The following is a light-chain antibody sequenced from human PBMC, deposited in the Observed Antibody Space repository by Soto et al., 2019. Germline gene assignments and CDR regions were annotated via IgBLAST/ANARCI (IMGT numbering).Light chain of an antibody. V-gene: IGKV1-39*01. CDR2: GAS. Sequence: IQLTQSPSSLSASVGDTITITCRATQYIGNYLNWYQLKPGKAPNLLMYGASYLKSGVPTRFSGSGSGTDFTLTISSLQPEDFAIYYCQQTYTTPEITFGQGTRLEIK. CDR1: QYIGNY. J-gene: IGKJ5*01. CDR3: QQTYTTPEIT.